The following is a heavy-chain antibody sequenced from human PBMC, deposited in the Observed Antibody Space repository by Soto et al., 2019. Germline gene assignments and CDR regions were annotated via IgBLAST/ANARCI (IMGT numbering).Heavy chain of an antibody. CDR2: ISNDGSGK. V-gene: IGHV3-30*03. D-gene: IGHD2-21*02. CDR3: WVTVEL. CDR1: KFSFKNYG. Sequence: QVQLVESGGGVVQPGKSLRLSCVGSKFSFKNYGLHWVRQAPGGGLEWVATISNDGSGKFYADSVRGRFAISRDNSKNTFYLQLNSLRPEDTAVYYCWVTVELWGQSTLVIVSS. J-gene: IGHJ1*01.